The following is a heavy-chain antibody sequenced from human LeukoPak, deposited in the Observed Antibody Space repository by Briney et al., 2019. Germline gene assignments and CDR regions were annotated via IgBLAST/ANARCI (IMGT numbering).Heavy chain of an antibody. CDR2: VYSSGNT. CDR3: ARGRFRYTTSSEFDY. CDR1: GGSISSNTYC. J-gene: IGHJ4*02. Sequence: SETLSLTCTVSGGSISSNTYCWGWIRQPPGKGLEWIASVYSSGNTYYNPSLESGVTISVDTSKNQFYLNVVSVTAADTAVYYCARGRFRYTTSSEFDYWGQGTLVTVSS. V-gene: IGHV4-39*07. D-gene: IGHD6-6*01.